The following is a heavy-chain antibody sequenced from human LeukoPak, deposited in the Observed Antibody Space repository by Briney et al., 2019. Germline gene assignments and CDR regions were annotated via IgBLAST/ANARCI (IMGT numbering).Heavy chain of an antibody. V-gene: IGHV3-15*01. J-gene: IGHJ4*02. CDR2: IKSKTDGGTT. D-gene: IGHD3-10*01. CDR1: GFTFSNAW. CDR3: TTGPFYFGSGTYFSDC. Sequence: GGSLRLSCAASGFTFSNAWMSWVRQTPGKGLEWVGRIKSKTDGGTTDYAAPVKGRFLISRDDSKNTLFLQMNSLKTEDTAVYYCTTGPFYFGSGTYFSDCWGQGTLVTVSA.